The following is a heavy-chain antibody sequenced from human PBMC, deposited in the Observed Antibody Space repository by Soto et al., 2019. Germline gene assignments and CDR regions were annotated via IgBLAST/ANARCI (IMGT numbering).Heavy chain of an antibody. V-gene: IGHV3-23*01. D-gene: IGHD3-16*01. CDR2: IGRSGSSA. CDR1: GSTFTSYD. J-gene: IGHJ3*01. Sequence: GGSLRLSCAASGSTFTSYDMNWVRQAPGKGLEWVSFIGRSGSSAYYADSVKGRFTISRDNSKNTLSLQMGSLRADDTAIYYCVREGRGSLGFWGRGTMVTVSS. CDR3: VREGRGSLGF.